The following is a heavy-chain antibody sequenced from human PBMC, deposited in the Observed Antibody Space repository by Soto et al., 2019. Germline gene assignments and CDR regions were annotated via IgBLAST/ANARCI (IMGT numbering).Heavy chain of an antibody. Sequence: EVQLLESGGGLVQPGGSLRLSCAASGFTFSSYAMSWVLQAPGKGLEWVSAISGSGGSTYYADSVKGRFTISRDNSNNTLYRQMNSLRADDTAVYYCAKDQSDLHWYFDLWGRGTLVTVSS. CDR1: GFTFSSYA. J-gene: IGHJ2*01. CDR3: AKDQSDLHWYFDL. CDR2: ISGSGGST. V-gene: IGHV3-23*01.